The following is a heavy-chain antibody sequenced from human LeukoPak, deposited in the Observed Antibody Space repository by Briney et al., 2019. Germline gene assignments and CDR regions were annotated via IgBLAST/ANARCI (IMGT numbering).Heavy chain of an antibody. V-gene: IGHV3-30*02. J-gene: IGHJ4*02. D-gene: IGHD2-15*01. CDR2: IRYDGSNK. Sequence: PGGSLRLSCAASGFTFSSYDMHWVRQAPGKGLEWVAFIRYDGSNKYYADSVKGRFTISRDNSKNTLYLQMNSLRAEDTAVYYCAKALGYCGGGGCYFDYWGQGTLVTVSS. CDR1: GFTFSSYD. CDR3: AKALGYCGGGGCYFDY.